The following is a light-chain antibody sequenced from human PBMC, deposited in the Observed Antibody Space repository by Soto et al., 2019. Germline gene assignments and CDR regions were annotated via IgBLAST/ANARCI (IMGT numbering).Light chain of an antibody. V-gene: IGKV3-15*01. Sequence: EIVMTQSPATLSVSPGERATLSCMASQSVSSNLAWYQQKPGQAPRLLIYGASTRVTGIPDRFTGSGSGTEFTLTISSLQSEDFALFYCQQYNNWPITFGQGTRLEIK. CDR2: GAS. CDR3: QQYNNWPIT. CDR1: QSVSSN. J-gene: IGKJ5*01.